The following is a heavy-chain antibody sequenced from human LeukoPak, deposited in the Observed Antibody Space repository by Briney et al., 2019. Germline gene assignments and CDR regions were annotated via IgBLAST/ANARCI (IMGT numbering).Heavy chain of an antibody. CDR1: GYTLTELS. V-gene: IGHV1-24*01. J-gene: IGHJ5*02. D-gene: IGHD2-15*01. Sequence: ASVKVSCKVSGYTLTELSMHWVRQAPGKGLEWMGGFDPEDGETIYAQKFQGRVTMTEDTSTDTAYMELSSLRSEDTAVYYCARDNWGYCSGGSCYNWFDPWGQGTLVTVSS. CDR3: ARDNWGYCSGGSCYNWFDP. CDR2: FDPEDGET.